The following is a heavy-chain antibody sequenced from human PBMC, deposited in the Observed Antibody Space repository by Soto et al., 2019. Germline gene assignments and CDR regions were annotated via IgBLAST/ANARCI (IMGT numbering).Heavy chain of an antibody. Sequence: QVQLVQSGAEVKKPGSSVKVSCKASGGTFSSYAISWVRQAPGQGLEWMGGIIPIFGTANYAQKVQGRVRITADKSTRTAYRELSSLRSEDTAVYYCASIPCGSRIAARRDYYYGMDVWGQGTTVTVSS. D-gene: IGHD6-6*01. CDR1: GGTFSSYA. V-gene: IGHV1-69*06. CDR2: IIPIFGTA. J-gene: IGHJ6*02. CDR3: ASIPCGSRIAARRDYYYGMDV.